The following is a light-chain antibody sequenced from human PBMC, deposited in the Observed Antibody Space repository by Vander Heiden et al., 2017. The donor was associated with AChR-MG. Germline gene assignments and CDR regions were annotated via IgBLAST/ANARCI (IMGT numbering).Light chain of an antibody. Sequence: QSVLTQPPSVPGAPGQRVTIPRTGSRSNIGAGYGVHWYQQLPGKATTLLIHENTERPSGVPDRFSGSKSGTSASLAISGLQAEDEADYYCQSYDSSLSGWMFGGGTKVTVL. V-gene: IGLV1-40*01. CDR1: RSNIGAGYG. CDR2: ENT. CDR3: QSYDSSLSGWM. J-gene: IGLJ3*02.